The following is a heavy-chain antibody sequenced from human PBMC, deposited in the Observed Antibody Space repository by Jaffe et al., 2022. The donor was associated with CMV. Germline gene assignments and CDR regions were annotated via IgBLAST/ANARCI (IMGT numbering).Heavy chain of an antibody. CDR2: INAGNGNT. CDR1: GYTFTSYA. Sequence: QVQLVQSGAEVKKPGASVKVSCKASGYTFTSYAMHWVRQAPGQRLEWMGWINAGNGNTKYSQKFQGRVTITRDTSASTAYMELSSLRSEDTAVYYCARFSLLLWFGESDAFDIWGQGTMVTVSS. J-gene: IGHJ3*02. CDR3: ARFSLLLWFGESDAFDI. V-gene: IGHV1-3*01. D-gene: IGHD3-10*01.